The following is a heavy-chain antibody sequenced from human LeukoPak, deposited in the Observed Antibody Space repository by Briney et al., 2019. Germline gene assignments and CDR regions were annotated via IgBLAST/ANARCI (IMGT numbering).Heavy chain of an antibody. J-gene: IGHJ4*02. CDR2: INPNSGGT. Sequence: ASVKVSCKASGYTFTGYYMHWVRQAPGQGLEWMGWINPNSGGTNYAQKFQGRVTITRDTSISTAYMELSSLRSEDTAVYYCARGPSYYDYVWGSYRPARFDYWGQGTLVTVSS. CDR1: GYTFTGYY. CDR3: ARGPSYYDYVWGSYRPARFDY. D-gene: IGHD3-16*02. V-gene: IGHV1-2*02.